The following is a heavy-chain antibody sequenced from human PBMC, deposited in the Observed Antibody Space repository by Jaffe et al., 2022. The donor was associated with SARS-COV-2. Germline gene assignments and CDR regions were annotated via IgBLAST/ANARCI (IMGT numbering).Heavy chain of an antibody. D-gene: IGHD2-15*01. CDR3: ARGNKVVAATHYYYYYMDV. CDR2: IYYSGST. J-gene: IGHJ6*03. CDR1: GGSISSSSYY. V-gene: IGHV4-39*01. Sequence: QLQLQESGPGLVKPSETLSLTCTVSGGSISSSSYYWGWIRQPPGKGLEWIGSIYYSGSTYYNPSLKSRVTISVDTSKNQFSLKLSSVTAADTAVYYCARGNKVVAATHYYYYYMDVWGKGTTVTVSS.